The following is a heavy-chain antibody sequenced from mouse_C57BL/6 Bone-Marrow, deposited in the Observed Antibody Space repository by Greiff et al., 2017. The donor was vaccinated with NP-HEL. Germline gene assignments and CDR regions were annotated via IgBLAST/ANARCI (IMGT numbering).Heavy chain of an antibody. Sequence: QVQLKQPGAELVKPGASVKLSCKASGYTFTSYWMHWVKQRPGQGLEWIGMIHPNSGSTNYNEKFKSKATLTVDKSSSTAYMQLSSLTSEDSAVYYCARGWEEGYYFDYWGQGTTLTVSS. J-gene: IGHJ2*01. CDR3: ARGWEEGYYFDY. CDR1: GYTFTSYW. D-gene: IGHD2-3*01. V-gene: IGHV1-64*01. CDR2: IHPNSGST.